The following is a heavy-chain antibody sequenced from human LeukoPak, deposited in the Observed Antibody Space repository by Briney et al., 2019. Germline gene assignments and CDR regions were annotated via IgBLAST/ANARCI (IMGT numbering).Heavy chain of an antibody. J-gene: IGHJ5*02. V-gene: IGHV3-48*03. D-gene: IGHD3-3*01. CDR2: ITKGGATV. CDR3: ARLSVSITRRFDL. Sequence: GGSLRLSCAPSGFTLSNYEMNWVRLTPRKVLGWISYITKGGATVLYAESVKGRFTISRDNANSSLYLQMNSLRAEDTAVYFCARLSVSITRRFDLWGQGTLVTVSS. CDR1: GFTLSNYE.